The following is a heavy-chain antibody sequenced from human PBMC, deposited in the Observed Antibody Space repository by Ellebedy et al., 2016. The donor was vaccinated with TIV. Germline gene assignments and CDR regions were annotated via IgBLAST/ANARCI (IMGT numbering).Heavy chain of an antibody. V-gene: IGHV3-48*03. Sequence: GESLKISCAASGFTFSYYEMNWVRQAPGKGLEWVSYIGSSGSTIYYAASVKGRFTISRDNAKNSLYLQMKSLRAEDTAVYYCATLVRGVADYFDYWGQGTLVTVSS. D-gene: IGHD3-10*01. CDR3: ATLVRGVADYFDY. J-gene: IGHJ4*02. CDR1: GFTFSYYE. CDR2: IGSSGSTI.